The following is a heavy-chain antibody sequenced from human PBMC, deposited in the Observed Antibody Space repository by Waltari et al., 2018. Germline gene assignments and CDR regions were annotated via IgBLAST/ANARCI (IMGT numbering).Heavy chain of an antibody. CDR1: GGTFSSYA. CDR3: ARDTLDGRDYYMDV. Sequence: QVQLVQSGAGVKKPGSSVKVSCKASGGTFSSYAISWVRQAPGQGLEGRGGISPIFGTANNAQKFQGRVTITTDESTSTAYMELSSLRSEDTAVYYCARDTLDGRDYYMDVWGKGTTVTVSS. J-gene: IGHJ6*03. V-gene: IGHV1-69*05. CDR2: ISPIFGTA. D-gene: IGHD1-26*01.